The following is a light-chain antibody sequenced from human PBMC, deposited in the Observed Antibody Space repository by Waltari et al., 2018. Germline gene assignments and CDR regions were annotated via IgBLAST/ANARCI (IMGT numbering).Light chain of an antibody. CDR1: KTNRHTY. V-gene: IGKV3-20*01. CDR3: QQYDSSPLI. Sequence: CWTRKTNRHTYLACHQHKPGQSPTLLIYGTFSRATGIQNRFSGSGSGTDFSLTISSLEPEDFATYYCQQYDSSPLIFGGGTKVEIK. J-gene: IGKJ4*01. CDR2: GTF.